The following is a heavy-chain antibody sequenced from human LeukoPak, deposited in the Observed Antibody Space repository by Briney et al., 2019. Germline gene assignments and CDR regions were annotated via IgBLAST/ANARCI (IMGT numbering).Heavy chain of an antibody. CDR3: ARGTYYYDSSGYRGY. CDR1: GFTFSSYS. J-gene: IGHJ4*02. CDR2: ISSSSSTI. D-gene: IGHD3-22*01. V-gene: IGHV3-48*02. Sequence: GGSLRLSCAASGFTFSSYSMNWVRQAPGKGLEWASYISSSSSTIYYADSVKGRFTISRDNAKNSLYLQMNSLRDEDTAVYYCARGTYYYDSSGYRGYWGQGTLVTVSS.